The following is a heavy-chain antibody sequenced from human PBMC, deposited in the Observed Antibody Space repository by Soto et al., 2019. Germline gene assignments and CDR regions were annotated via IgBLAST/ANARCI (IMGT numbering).Heavy chain of an antibody. J-gene: IGHJ5*02. Sequence: QVRLQESGPGLVKPSQTLSLTCTVSSGSISSPDYYWSWIRQPPGKGLEWIGYIYYTGNTYYNPSLKSRVIMSVDTSTNQFSLKVTSVTAADTAVYYCASGGRSNWFDPWGQGTLVTVSS. D-gene: IGHD1-26*01. CDR2: IYYTGNT. V-gene: IGHV4-30-4*01. CDR3: ASGGRSNWFDP. CDR1: SGSISSPDYY.